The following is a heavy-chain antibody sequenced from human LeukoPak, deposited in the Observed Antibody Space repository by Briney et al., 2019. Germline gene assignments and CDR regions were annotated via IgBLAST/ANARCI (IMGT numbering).Heavy chain of an antibody. V-gene: IGHV3-23*01. CDR2: ISGSGGST. CDR3: AKASQGSSYYYYGMDV. CDR1: GFTFSSDW. D-gene: IGHD2-2*01. Sequence: PGGSLRLSCAVSGFTFSSDWMTWVRQAPGKGLEWVSAISGSGGSTYYADSVKGRFTISRDNSKNTLYLQMNSLRAEDTAVYYCAKASQGSSYYYYGMDVWGQGTTVTVSS. J-gene: IGHJ6*02.